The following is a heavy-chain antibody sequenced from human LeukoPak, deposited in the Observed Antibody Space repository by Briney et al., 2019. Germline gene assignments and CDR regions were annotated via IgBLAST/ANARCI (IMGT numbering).Heavy chain of an antibody. CDR3: ASPYSGVDGVSMDYS. J-gene: IGHJ4*02. Sequence: PGGSLRLSCEASGLMFSAFAMAWGRQAPGKGLEWVAVIFSDEKTAIYADSGKGRFTISRDNSKNRLFPQMDSLRPDDPATYYGASPYSGVDGVSMDYSWGQGAVVTVSP. V-gene: IGHV3-30*04. CDR1: GLMFSAFA. D-gene: IGHD5-12*01. CDR2: IFSDEKTA.